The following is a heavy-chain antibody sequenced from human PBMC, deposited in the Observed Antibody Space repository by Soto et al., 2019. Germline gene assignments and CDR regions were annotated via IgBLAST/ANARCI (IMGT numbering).Heavy chain of an antibody. CDR1: GYTFTTYP. J-gene: IGHJ5*02. D-gene: IGHD2-15*01. CDR3: ATDRGGYCSGGSCPEAWFDP. CDR2: INVGNGGT. V-gene: IGHV1-3*05. Sequence: QVQLVQSGAEEKKPGASVKVSCKASGYTFTTYPMNWLRQAPGQRPEWMGWINVGNGGTKYSQKFQGRVSITRDTSVSPAYRQRSRLRSDDTAVYYCATDRGGYCSGGSCPEAWFDPWGQGTLVTVTS.